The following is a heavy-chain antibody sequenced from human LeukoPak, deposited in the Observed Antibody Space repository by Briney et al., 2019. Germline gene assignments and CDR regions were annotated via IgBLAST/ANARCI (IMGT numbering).Heavy chain of an antibody. CDR2: IHYPSSP. J-gene: IGHJ5*02. Sequence: GTRSLTCTLSGVSISTDDWTWGGQSPGKGLGWIGYIHYPSSPSYTTSPTSQATISVYTYKNQFYLKLTSVTSADTAVYYCARDAGATASWGQGALVTVSS. V-gene: IGHV4-59*13. D-gene: IGHD4/OR15-4a*01. CDR3: ARDAGATAS. CDR1: GVSISTDD.